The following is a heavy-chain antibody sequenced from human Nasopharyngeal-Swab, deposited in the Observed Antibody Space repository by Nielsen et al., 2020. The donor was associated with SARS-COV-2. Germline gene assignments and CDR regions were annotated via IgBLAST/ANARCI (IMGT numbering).Heavy chain of an antibody. V-gene: IGHV3-33*06. J-gene: IGHJ4*02. CDR2: IWYDGSNK. D-gene: IGHD3-3*01. CDR3: AKDIARGGYYVDY. Sequence: WIRQPPGKGLEWVAVIWYDGSNKYYADSVKGRFTISRDNPKNTLYLQMNSLRAEDTAVYYCAKDIARGGYYVDYWGQGALVTVSS.